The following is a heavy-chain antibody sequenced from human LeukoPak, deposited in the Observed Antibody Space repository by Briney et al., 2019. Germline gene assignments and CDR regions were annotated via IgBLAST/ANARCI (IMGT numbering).Heavy chain of an antibody. J-gene: IGHJ5*02. D-gene: IGHD3-22*01. CDR2: IYSSGRT. Sequence: SETLSLTCTVSGDSINSNNYYWSWIRQPAGKGLEWIGRIYSSGRTNYNPSLKSRVTMSVDTSKNQFSLKLSSVTAADTAVYYCARDRYYYDSSGYWFDPWGQGTLVTVSS. CDR1: GDSINSNNYY. CDR3: ARDRYYYDSSGYWFDP. V-gene: IGHV4-61*02.